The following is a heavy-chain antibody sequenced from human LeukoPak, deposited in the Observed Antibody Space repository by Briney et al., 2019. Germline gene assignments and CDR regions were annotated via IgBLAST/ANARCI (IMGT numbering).Heavy chain of an antibody. CDR3: ARRGLRYFAPRDNWFDP. CDR2: IYTSGST. Sequence: SETLSLTCTVSGGSISSYYWSWIRQPAGKGLEWIGRIYTSGSTNYNPSLKSRVTMSVDTSKNQFSLKLSSVTAADTAVHYCARRGLRYFAPRDNWFDPWGQGTLVTVSS. CDR1: GGSISSYY. V-gene: IGHV4-4*07. D-gene: IGHD3-9*01. J-gene: IGHJ5*02.